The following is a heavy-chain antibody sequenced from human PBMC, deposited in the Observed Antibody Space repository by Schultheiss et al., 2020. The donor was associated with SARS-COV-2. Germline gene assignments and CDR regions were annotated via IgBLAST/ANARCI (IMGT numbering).Heavy chain of an antibody. V-gene: IGHV4-61*08. CDR1: GGSISSGGYY. Sequence: SETLSLTCTVSGGSISSGGYYWSWIRQPPGKGLEWIGYIYYSGSTNYNPSLKSRVTISVDTSKNQFSLKLSSVTAADTAVYYCASQYYDFWSGYRDNWFDPWGQGTLVTVSS. D-gene: IGHD3-3*01. J-gene: IGHJ5*02. CDR3: ASQYYDFWSGYRDNWFDP. CDR2: IYYSGST.